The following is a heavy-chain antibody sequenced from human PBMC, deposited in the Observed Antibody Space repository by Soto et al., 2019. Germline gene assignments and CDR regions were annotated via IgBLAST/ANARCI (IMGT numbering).Heavy chain of an antibody. Sequence: PSETLSLTCAVSGGSISSGGYSWSWIRQPPGKGLEWIGYIYYSGSTYYNPSLKSRVTISVETSKNQFSLKLSSVTAADTAVYYCARHRLLFSERNQNWFDPWGQGTLVTVSS. V-gene: IGHV4-30-2*03. CDR2: IYYSGST. D-gene: IGHD4-17*01. CDR3: ARHRLLFSERNQNWFDP. CDR1: GGSISSGGYS. J-gene: IGHJ5*02.